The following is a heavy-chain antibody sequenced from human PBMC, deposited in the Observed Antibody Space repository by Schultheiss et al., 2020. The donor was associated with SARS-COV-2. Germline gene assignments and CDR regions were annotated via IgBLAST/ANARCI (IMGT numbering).Heavy chain of an antibody. CDR1: GGSFSGYY. D-gene: IGHD6-6*01. J-gene: IGHJ6*02. CDR3: ARGGRTRQNYYYGMDV. CDR2: INHSGST. V-gene: IGHV4-34*01. Sequence: SETLSLTCAVYGGSFSGYYWSWIRQPPGKGLEWIGEINHSGSTNYNPSLKSRVTISVDTSKNQFSLKLSSVTAADTAVYYCARGGRTRQNYYYGMDVWGQGTTVTVSS.